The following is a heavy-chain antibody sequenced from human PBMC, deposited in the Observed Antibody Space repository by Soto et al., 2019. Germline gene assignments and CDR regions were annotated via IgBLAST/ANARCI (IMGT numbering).Heavy chain of an antibody. D-gene: IGHD4-17*01. CDR3: AKTALPTATSDYYYYMDV. CDR1: GYTFTSYG. Sequence: ASVKVSCKASGYTFTSYGISWVRQAPGQGLEWMGWISAYNGNTNYAQKLQGRVTMTTDTSTSTAYMELRSLRSDDTAVYYCAKTALPTATSDYYYYMDVWGKGTTVPVSS. CDR2: ISAYNGNT. J-gene: IGHJ6*03. V-gene: IGHV1-18*01.